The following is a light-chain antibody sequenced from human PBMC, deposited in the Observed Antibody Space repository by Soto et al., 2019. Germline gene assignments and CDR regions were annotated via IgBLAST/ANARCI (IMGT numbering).Light chain of an antibody. CDR3: QKCGVGPFT. CDR1: KGIRNY. Sequence: DIQMTQSPSSLSASVGDRVTITCRASKGIRNYLAWYQQKPGKVPKLLIYAASTLQSGVPSRFSASGSGTDLTLTISSLQPEDVATYYCQKCGVGPFTFVGGTKVDI. CDR2: AAS. V-gene: IGKV1-27*01. J-gene: IGKJ4*01.